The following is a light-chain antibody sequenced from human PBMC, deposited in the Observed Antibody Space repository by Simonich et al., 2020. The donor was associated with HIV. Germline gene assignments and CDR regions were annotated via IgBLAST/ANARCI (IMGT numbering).Light chain of an antibody. V-gene: IGKV1-33*01. Sequence: DIQMTQSPSSLSASVGDRVTITCQASQDITNSLNWYQQKTGKAPKVLIYDASNLETGVPLRFSGSGSGTEFTLTISSLQPDDFATYYCQQSYSTPYTFGQGTKLEIK. CDR3: QQSYSTPYT. CDR2: DAS. CDR1: QDITNS. J-gene: IGKJ2*01.